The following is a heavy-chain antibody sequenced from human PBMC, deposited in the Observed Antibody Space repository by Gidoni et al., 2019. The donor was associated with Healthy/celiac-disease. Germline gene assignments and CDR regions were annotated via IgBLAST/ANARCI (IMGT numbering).Heavy chain of an antibody. CDR3: ARGRGVVVPPAGPGMDV. J-gene: IGHJ6*02. CDR1: GGSFSGYY. Sequence: QVQLQQWGAGLLKPSETLALTRAVSGGSFSGYYWRWIRQPPGKGLEWIGEINHSGSTNHNPSLKSRVTISVDTSKSQFSLKLSSVTAADTAVYYCARGRGVVVPPAGPGMDVWGQGTTVTVSS. CDR2: INHSGST. V-gene: IGHV4-34*01. D-gene: IGHD3-3*01.